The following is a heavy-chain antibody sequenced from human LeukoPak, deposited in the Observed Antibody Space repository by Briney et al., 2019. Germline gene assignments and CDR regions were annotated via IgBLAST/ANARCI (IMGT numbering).Heavy chain of an antibody. CDR2: INPNSGGT. CDR1: GYTFTGYY. V-gene: IGHV1-2*02. J-gene: IGHJ5*02. CDR3: ARGSPATVTQTIDP. D-gene: IGHD4-17*01. Sequence: GSSVKVSCKASGYTFTGYYMHWVRQAAGQGLEWMGWINPNSGGTNYAQKFQGRVTMTRDTSINTAYMELSRLRSDDTAVYYCARGSPATVTQTIDPWGQGTLVTVSS.